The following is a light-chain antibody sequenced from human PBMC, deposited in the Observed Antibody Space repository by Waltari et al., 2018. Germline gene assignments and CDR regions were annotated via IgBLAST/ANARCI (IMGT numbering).Light chain of an antibody. V-gene: IGLV1-51*01. CDR2: DNN. Sequence: QSVLTQPPSVSAAPGQKVTISCSGTGHKLGTNFGTQYKQLPGTAPQLLIYDNNKLPSGIPDRFSGSKSGTSATLGITGLQTGDEADYYCGTWDTDLSVVFGGGTKLTVL. CDR1: GHKLGTNF. CDR3: GTWDTDLSVV. J-gene: IGLJ2*01.